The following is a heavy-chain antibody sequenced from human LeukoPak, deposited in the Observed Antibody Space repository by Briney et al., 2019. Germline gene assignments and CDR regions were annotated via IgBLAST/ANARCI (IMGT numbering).Heavy chain of an antibody. CDR1: GFTFSSYA. CDR3: AKDGGYSVDLDFDY. V-gene: IGHV3-23*01. Sequence: GGSVRLSCAASGFTFSSYAMSWVRQAPGKGLEWVSAISGSGGSTYYADSVKGRFTISRDNSKNTLYLKMNRLGDEETAVYYCAKDGGYSVDLDFDYWGQGTLVTVSS. D-gene: IGHD5-18*01. CDR2: ISGSGGST. J-gene: IGHJ4*02.